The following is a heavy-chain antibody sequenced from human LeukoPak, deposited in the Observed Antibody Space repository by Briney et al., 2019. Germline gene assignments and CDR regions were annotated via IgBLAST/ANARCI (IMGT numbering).Heavy chain of an antibody. CDR3: ARGGYYGSGNDFRFDP. J-gene: IGHJ5*02. CDR1: GGSINSYY. Sequence: PSETLSLTCTVSGGSINSYYWSWIRQPPGKGLECIGYIHYTGSTNYNPSLKSRVTTSVDTSKSQFSLKLSSVTAADTAIYYCARGGYYGSGNDFRFDPWGQGTLATVSS. CDR2: IHYTGST. V-gene: IGHV4-59*01. D-gene: IGHD3-10*01.